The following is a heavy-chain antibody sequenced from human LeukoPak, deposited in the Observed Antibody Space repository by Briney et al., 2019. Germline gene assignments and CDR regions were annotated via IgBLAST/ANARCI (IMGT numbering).Heavy chain of an antibody. D-gene: IGHD6-13*01. CDR3: ARTIAAAGFDAFDI. CDR2: TYYSGST. CDR1: GGSISSSSYY. J-gene: IGHJ3*02. Sequence: SETLSLTCTVSGGSISSSSYYWGWIRQPPGKGLEWIGSTYYSGSTYYNPSLKSRVTISVDTSKNQFSLKLSSVTAADTAVYYCARTIAAAGFDAFDIWGQETMVTVSS. V-gene: IGHV4-39*01.